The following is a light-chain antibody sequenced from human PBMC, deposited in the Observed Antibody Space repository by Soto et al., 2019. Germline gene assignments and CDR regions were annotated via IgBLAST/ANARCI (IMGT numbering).Light chain of an antibody. CDR1: QSISNH. Sequence: DIQMTQSPSSLSASVEDRVIITCRASQSISNHLNWYQQKPGKAPKLLIFAASSLQSGVPSRFSGSGSGTEFTLTISSLQPDDSATYFCQRYNDKFGQGTKVDIK. CDR3: QRYNDK. V-gene: IGKV1-39*01. J-gene: IGKJ1*01. CDR2: AAS.